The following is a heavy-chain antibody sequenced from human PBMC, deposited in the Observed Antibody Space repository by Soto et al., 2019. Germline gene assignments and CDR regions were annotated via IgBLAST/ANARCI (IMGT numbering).Heavy chain of an antibody. CDR2: INSDGSST. J-gene: IGHJ6*02. Sequence: GGSLRLSCAASGVTFSSYWMHWVRQAPGKGLVWVSRINSDGSSTSYADSVKGRFTISRDNAKNTLYLQMNSLRAEDTAVYYCARDNGGHTIFGVVIIRYYYYYGMDVWGQGTTVTVSS. D-gene: IGHD3-3*01. CDR3: ARDNGGHTIFGVVIIRYYYYYGMDV. CDR1: GVTFSSYW. V-gene: IGHV3-74*01.